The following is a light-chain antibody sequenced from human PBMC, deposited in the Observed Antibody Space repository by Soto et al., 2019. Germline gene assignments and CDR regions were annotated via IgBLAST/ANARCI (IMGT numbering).Light chain of an antibody. J-gene: IGLJ2*01. CDR2: GNS. CDR3: QSYDSSLSGVV. V-gene: IGLV1-40*01. CDR1: SSNIGAGYD. Sequence: QSVLTQPPSVSGAPGQRVTISCTRSSSNIGAGYDVHWYQQLPGTAPKLLIYGNSNRPSGVPDRVSGSKSGTSASLAITGLQAEDEADYYCQSYDSSLSGVVFGGGTKLTVL.